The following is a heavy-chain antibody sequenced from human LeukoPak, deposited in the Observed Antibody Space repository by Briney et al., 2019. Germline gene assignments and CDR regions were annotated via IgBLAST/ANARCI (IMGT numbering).Heavy chain of an antibody. D-gene: IGHD3-16*02. CDR1: GFSFSSYG. J-gene: IGHJ3*02. V-gene: IGHV3-23*01. CDR3: ARVPAGVIGMKDAFDI. Sequence: GGSLRLSCAASGFSFSSYGMTWVRQAPGKGLEWVSAISGSGGSTYYADSVKGRFTISRDNSKDTLYLQMNSLRAEDTAVYYCARVPAGVIGMKDAFDIWGQGTMVTVSS. CDR2: ISGSGGST.